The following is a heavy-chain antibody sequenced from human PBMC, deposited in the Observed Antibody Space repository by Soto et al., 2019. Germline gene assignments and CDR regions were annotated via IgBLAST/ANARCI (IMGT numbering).Heavy chain of an antibody. Sequence: SVLVSCRAAGCTFTGSYMHWVRQAPGQGPEWVGLIDPNSGGTNDAQKFQGWVTMTRNTSISTAYMELSRLGSDDTAVYYCARDSCTNGVCAFDYWGQGTLVTVSS. CDR2: IDPNSGGT. CDR1: GCTFTGSY. CDR3: ARDSCTNGVCAFDY. J-gene: IGHJ4*02. V-gene: IGHV1-2*04. D-gene: IGHD2-8*01.